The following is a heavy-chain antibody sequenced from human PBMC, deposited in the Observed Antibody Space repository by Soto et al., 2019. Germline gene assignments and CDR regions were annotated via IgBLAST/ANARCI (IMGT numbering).Heavy chain of an antibody. Sequence: QVQLVQSGAEVKKPGSSVKVSCKASGGTLSNYAISWVRQAPGQGLEWMGGIIPIFVTPNYAEKFQGRVAIIEDKSTSTAYMELSRLRSDDTAVYYCARVPDDYGDYGYYWGQGALVTVSS. J-gene: IGHJ4*02. V-gene: IGHV1-69*06. CDR3: ARVPDDYGDYGYY. CDR2: IIPIFVTP. D-gene: IGHD4-17*01. CDR1: GGTLSNYA.